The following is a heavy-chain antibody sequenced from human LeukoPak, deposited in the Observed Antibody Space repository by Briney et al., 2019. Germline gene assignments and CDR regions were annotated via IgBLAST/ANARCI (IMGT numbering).Heavy chain of an antibody. V-gene: IGHV3-23*01. Sequence: GGSLRLFCAASGFTFSSYAMSWVRQAPGKGLEWVSAISGSGGSTYYADSVKGRFTISRDNSKNTLYLQMNSLRAEDTAVYYCAKTYYYGSGSYSHIDYWGQGTLVTVSS. CDR2: ISGSGGST. D-gene: IGHD3-10*01. CDR1: GFTFSSYA. J-gene: IGHJ4*02. CDR3: AKTYYYGSGSYSHIDY.